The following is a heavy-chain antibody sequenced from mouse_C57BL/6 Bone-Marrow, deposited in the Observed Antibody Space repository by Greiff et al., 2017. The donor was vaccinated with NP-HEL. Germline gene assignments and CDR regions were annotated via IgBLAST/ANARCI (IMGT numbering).Heavy chain of an antibody. Sequence: VQLQQPGAELVKPGASVKLSCKASGYTFTSYWMHWVKQRPGQGLEWIGMIHPNSGSTNYNEKFKSKATLTVDKSSSTAYMQLSSLTSEDSAVYYCARITTVVPYAMDYWGQGTSVTVSS. CDR3: ARITTVVPYAMDY. D-gene: IGHD1-1*01. V-gene: IGHV1-64*01. CDR1: GYTFTSYW. J-gene: IGHJ4*01. CDR2: IHPNSGST.